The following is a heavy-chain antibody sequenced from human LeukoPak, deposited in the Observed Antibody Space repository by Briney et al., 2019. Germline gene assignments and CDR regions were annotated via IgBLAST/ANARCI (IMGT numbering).Heavy chain of an antibody. J-gene: IGHJ6*02. CDR1: GGSISSYY. D-gene: IGHD6-19*01. V-gene: IGHV4-59*01. Sequence: SETLSLTCTVSGGSISSYYWSWIRQPPGKGLEWIGYIYYSGSTNYNPSLKSRVTISVDTSKNQFSLKLSSVTAADTAVYYCARVPGGGGSGWYFDYYYYGMDVWGQGTTVTVSS. CDR3: ARVPGGGGSGWYFDYYYYGMDV. CDR2: IYYSGST.